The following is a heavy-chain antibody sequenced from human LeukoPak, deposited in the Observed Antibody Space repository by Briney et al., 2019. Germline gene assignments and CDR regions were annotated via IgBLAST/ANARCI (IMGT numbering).Heavy chain of an antibody. J-gene: IGHJ4*02. CDR2: IWYDGSNK. CDR1: GFTFSSYG. V-gene: IGHV3-33*01. D-gene: IGHD3-10*01. Sequence: PGGSLRLSCAASGFTFSSYGMHWVRQAPGKGLEWVAVIWYDGSNKYYADSVKGRFTISRDNSKNTLYLQMNSLRAEDTAVYYCARVPMVGGGGFDYWGQGTLVTVSS. CDR3: ARVPMVGGGGFDY.